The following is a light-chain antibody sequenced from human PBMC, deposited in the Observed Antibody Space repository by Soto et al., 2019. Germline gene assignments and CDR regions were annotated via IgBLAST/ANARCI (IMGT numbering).Light chain of an antibody. CDR2: EAS. J-gene: IGKJ1*01. Sequence: DIVMTQTPLSLSVTPGQPASISCKSSQSLLQTNGKTYLYWYLQKPGQPPQLLIYEASNRFSGVXDXXSGSGSWTDVTVKISRVEAEEVGVYYCMRSLHFPLTFGQVTKVDIK. CDR3: MRSLHFPLT. CDR1: QSLLQTNGKTY. V-gene: IGKV2D-29*01.